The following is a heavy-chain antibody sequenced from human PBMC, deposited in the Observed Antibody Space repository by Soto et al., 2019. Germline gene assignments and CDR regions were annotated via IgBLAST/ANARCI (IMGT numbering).Heavy chain of an antibody. Sequence: EVQLLESGGGLVQPGGSLRLSCAASGFTFKKYAMTWVRQAPGKGLEWVSTISGKDGSTYYADSVKGRFTISRDNSKNALYLQMSSLRAEDTALYYCVKDWTGDTCPCMDVWGQWNTFTVSS. D-gene: IGHD2-8*02. V-gene: IGHV3-23*01. CDR1: GFTFKKYA. CDR3: VKDWTGDTCPCMDV. J-gene: IGHJ6*01. CDR2: ISGKDGST.